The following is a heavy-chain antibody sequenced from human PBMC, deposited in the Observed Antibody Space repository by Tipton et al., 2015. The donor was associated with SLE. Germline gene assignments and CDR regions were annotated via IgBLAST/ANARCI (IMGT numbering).Heavy chain of an antibody. J-gene: IGHJ3*02. Sequence: TLSLTCSVSGSSIGSSDHYWGWIRPSPGKGLGWLGSMFYTGRTDYKPSLKTRITISEDTSKNQFSLRLTSVTAADSAVYYCARDLQVITVQGLADVFDMWGQGTMVTVSS. V-gene: IGHV4-39*07. D-gene: IGHD6-19*01. CDR3: ARDLQVITVQGLADVFDM. CDR1: GSSIGSSDHY. CDR2: MFYTGRT.